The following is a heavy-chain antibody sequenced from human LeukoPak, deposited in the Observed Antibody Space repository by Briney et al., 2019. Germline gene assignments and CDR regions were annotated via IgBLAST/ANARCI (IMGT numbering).Heavy chain of an antibody. D-gene: IGHD3-9*01. CDR3: ARVGGYYDILTGRYLGGFDY. Sequence: PSETLSLTCAVYGGSFSGYYWCWIRQPPGKGLWWMGYIYYSGSTNYNPYLKSRVTISVDTSKNQFSLKLSSVTAADTAVYYCARVGGYYDILTGRYLGGFDYWGQGTLVTVSS. J-gene: IGHJ4*02. CDR1: GGSFSGYY. V-gene: IGHV4-59*01. CDR2: IYYSGST.